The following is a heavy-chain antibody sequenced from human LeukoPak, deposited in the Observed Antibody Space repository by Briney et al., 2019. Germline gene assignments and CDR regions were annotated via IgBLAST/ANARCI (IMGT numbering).Heavy chain of an antibody. V-gene: IGHV3-7*01. Sequence: GGSLRLSCAASGFTFSSYWMSWVRQAPGKGLEWVANIKQDGSEKYYVDSVKGRFTISRDSAKNSLYLQMNSLRAEDTAVYYCARAVFPKSGSSYYFDYWGQGTLVTVSS. CDR3: ARAVFPKSGSSYYFDY. CDR1: GFTFSSYW. J-gene: IGHJ4*02. D-gene: IGHD1-26*01. CDR2: IKQDGSEK.